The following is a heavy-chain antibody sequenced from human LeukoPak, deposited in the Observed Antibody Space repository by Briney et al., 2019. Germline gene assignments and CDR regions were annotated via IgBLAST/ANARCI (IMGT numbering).Heavy chain of an antibody. CDR2: IYYSRST. CDR1: GGSISSYY. CDR3: AREAVTLAAFDI. J-gene: IGHJ3*02. D-gene: IGHD3-16*01. Sequence: SETLSLTCTVSGGSISSYYWSWIRQPPGKGLEWIGYIYYSRSTNYNPSLKSRVTISVDTSKNQFSLKLSSVTAADTAVYYCAREAVTLAAFDIWGQGTMVTVSS. V-gene: IGHV4-59*12.